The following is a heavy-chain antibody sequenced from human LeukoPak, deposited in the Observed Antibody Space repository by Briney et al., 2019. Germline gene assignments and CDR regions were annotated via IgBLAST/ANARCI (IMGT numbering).Heavy chain of an antibody. Sequence: PSETLSLTCAVSGYSISSGYYWGWIRQPPGKGLEWIGSIYHSGSTYYNPSLKSRVTISVDTSKNQFSLKLSSVTVADTAVYYCARHVSPRGRSSWYVGWFDPWGQGTLVTVSS. J-gene: IGHJ5*02. V-gene: IGHV4-38-2*01. D-gene: IGHD6-13*01. CDR1: GYSISSGYY. CDR3: ARHVSPRGRSSWYVGWFDP. CDR2: IYHSGST.